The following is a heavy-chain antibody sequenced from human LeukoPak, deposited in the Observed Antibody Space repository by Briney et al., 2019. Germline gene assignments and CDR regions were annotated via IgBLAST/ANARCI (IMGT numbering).Heavy chain of an antibody. D-gene: IGHD4-17*01. Sequence: GGSLRLSCAASGFTFSSYSMNWVRQAPGKGLEWVSYISSSSSTIYYADSVKGRFTISRDNARNSLYLQMNSLRAEDTAVYYCARGSNYGDSPSNNNWGQGALVTVSS. CDR1: GFTFSSYS. CDR2: ISSSSSTI. J-gene: IGHJ4*02. CDR3: ARGSNYGDSPSNNN. V-gene: IGHV3-48*01.